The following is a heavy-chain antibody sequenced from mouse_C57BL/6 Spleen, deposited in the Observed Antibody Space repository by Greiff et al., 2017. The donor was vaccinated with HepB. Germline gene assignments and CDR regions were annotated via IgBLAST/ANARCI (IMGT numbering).Heavy chain of an antibody. V-gene: IGHV1-85*01. CDR2: IYPRDGST. D-gene: IGHD2-1*01. J-gene: IGHJ2*01. CDR1: GYTFTSYD. Sequence: VKLMESGPELVKPGASVKLSCKASGYTFTSYDINWVKQRPGQGLEWIGWIYPRDGSTKYNEKFKGKATLTVDTSSSTAYMELHSLTSEDSAVYFCVYYGNYEGDYWGQGTTLTVSS. CDR3: VYYGNYEGDY.